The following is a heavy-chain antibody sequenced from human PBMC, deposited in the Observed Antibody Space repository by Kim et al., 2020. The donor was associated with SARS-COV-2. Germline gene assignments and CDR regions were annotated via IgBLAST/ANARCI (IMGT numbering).Heavy chain of an antibody. V-gene: IGHV3-23*01. CDR3: AKGHIVGATTTPFDY. CDR2: ISGSGGST. D-gene: IGHD1-26*01. Sequence: GGSLRLFCAASGFTFSSYAMSWVRQAPGKGLEWVSAISGSGGSTYYADSVKGRFTISRDNSKNTLYLQMNSLRAEDTAVYYCAKGHIVGATTTPFDYWGQGTLVTVSS. J-gene: IGHJ4*02. CDR1: GFTFSSYA.